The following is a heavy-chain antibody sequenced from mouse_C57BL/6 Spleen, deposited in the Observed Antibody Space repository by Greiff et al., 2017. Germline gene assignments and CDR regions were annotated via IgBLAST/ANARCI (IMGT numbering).Heavy chain of an antibody. CDR1: GYTFHDYN. D-gene: IGHD1-1*01. Sequence: VQLQQSGPALVKPGASVKIPCKASGYTFHDYNMDWVKQSHGKSLEWIGDINPNKGWTNYNQKCKGKATLTGDKSASTAYIELRSLTSEDTSFYYCARNAYYGSSYRFAYWGQGTLVTVSA. CDR3: ARNAYYGSSYRFAY. V-gene: IGHV1-18*01. J-gene: IGHJ3*01. CDR2: INPNKGWT.